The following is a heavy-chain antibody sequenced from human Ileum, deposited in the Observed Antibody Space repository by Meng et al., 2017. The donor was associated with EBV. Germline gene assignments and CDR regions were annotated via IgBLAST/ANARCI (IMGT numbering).Heavy chain of an antibody. CDR1: GGSSSRSDW. V-gene: IGHV4-4*02. CDR2: TSHSGST. CDR3: ASSDYYRSDY. J-gene: IGHJ4*02. D-gene: IGHD3-22*01. Sequence: GELEGSGPGLVKPSGTLSLTCGASGGSSSRSDWWSWVRQPPGKGLEWIGETSHSGSTNYSPSLKSRVTISLDKSKNQLSLKLNSVTAADTAVYYCASSDYYRSDYWGQGTLVTVSS.